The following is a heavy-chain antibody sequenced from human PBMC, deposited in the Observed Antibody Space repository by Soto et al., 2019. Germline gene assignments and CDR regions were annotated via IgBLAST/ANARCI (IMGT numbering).Heavy chain of an antibody. D-gene: IGHD6-19*01. CDR2: IYYSGST. CDR3: ARDLSSGWFETGTGGMDV. J-gene: IGHJ6*02. V-gene: IGHV4-59*01. Sequence: QVQLQESGPGLVKASETLSLTCTVSGGSIESYYWSWIRQPPGKGLEWIGYIYYSGSTNYNPSLKSRVSISIDTSKNQFSLKLRSVTAADTAVYYCARDLSSGWFETGTGGMDVWGQGATVTVSS. CDR1: GGSIESYY.